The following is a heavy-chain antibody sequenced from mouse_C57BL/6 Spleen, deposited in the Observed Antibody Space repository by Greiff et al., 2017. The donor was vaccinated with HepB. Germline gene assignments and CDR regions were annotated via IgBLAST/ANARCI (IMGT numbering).Heavy chain of an antibody. D-gene: IGHD1-1*01. J-gene: IGHJ1*03. CDR2: IDPSDSET. CDR1: GYTFTSYW. Sequence: QVQLQQPGAELVRPGSSVKLSCKASGYTFTSYWMHWVKQRPIQGLEWIGNIDPSDSETHYNQKFKDKATFTVDKSSSTADMQLSSLTSEDSAVYYCARNYYGSSYRYFDVWGTGTTVTVSS. CDR3: ARNYYGSSYRYFDV. V-gene: IGHV1-52*01.